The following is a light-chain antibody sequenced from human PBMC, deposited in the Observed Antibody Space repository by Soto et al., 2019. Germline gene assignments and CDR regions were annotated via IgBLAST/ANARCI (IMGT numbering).Light chain of an antibody. CDR2: GAS. CDR3: QQYGSSSLT. J-gene: IGKJ4*01. V-gene: IGKV3-20*01. Sequence: ETVITQSPATLSVSPGEGATLSCRASQSVSSSYLAWYQQKPGQAPRLLIYGASSRATGIPDRFSGSGSGTDFTLTISRLEPEDFAVYYCQQYGSSSLTFGGGTKVDI. CDR1: QSVSSSY.